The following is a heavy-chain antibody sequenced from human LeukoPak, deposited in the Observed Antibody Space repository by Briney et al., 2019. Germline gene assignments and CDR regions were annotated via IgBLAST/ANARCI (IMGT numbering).Heavy chain of an antibody. CDR3: ARDYCSSTSCLFDY. CDR1: GYTFTGYH. Sequence: SVKVSCKASGYTFTGYHMHWVRQAPGQGLEWMGRINPNSGDTNYAQKFQGRVAMTRDTSISTTFMELTRLRSDDTAVYYCARDYCSSTSCLFDYWGQGTLVTVSS. CDR2: INPNSGDT. V-gene: IGHV1-2*06. D-gene: IGHD2-2*01. J-gene: IGHJ4*02.